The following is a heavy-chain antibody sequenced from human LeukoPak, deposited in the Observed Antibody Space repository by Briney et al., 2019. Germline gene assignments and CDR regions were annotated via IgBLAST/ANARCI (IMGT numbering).Heavy chain of an antibody. Sequence: SETLSLTCTVSGGSISSYYWSWIRQPPGKGLEWIGYIYYSGTTNYNPSLKSRVTISVDTSKNQFSLKLSSVTAADTAVYYCAREVTTVTTGPRPYFDYWGQGTLVTVSS. CDR3: AREVTTVTTGPRPYFDY. CDR1: GGSISSYY. J-gene: IGHJ4*02. V-gene: IGHV4-59*12. D-gene: IGHD4-17*01. CDR2: IYYSGTT.